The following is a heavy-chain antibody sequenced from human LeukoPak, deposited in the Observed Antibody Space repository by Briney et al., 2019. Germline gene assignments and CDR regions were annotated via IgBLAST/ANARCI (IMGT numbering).Heavy chain of an antibody. CDR3: ARGYYDVLTNYPKNFDQ. CDR1: GGSFSGYY. Sequence: SETLPLTCAVYGGSFSGYYWSWIRQPPGKGLEWIGYIFYSGSTYYKSSLKSRLTISVDTSKNQFSLKLSSVTAADTAVYYCARGYYDVLTNYPKNFDQWGQGTLVTVSS. J-gene: IGHJ4*02. CDR2: IFYSGST. D-gene: IGHD3-9*01. V-gene: IGHV4-30-4*01.